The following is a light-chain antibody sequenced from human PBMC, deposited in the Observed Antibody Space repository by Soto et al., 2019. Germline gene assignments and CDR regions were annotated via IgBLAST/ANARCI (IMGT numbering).Light chain of an antibody. CDR2: AAS. Sequence: EIVLTQSPGTLSLSPGERATLSCMASQSITSSNLAWYQQKPGQAPRLLIYAASSRATGIPDRFSGSGSGTDFTLTISRLEPEDFAVYYCHQYDSSLWTFGQGTKVEI. CDR3: HQYDSSLWT. J-gene: IGKJ1*01. V-gene: IGKV3-20*01. CDR1: QSITSSN.